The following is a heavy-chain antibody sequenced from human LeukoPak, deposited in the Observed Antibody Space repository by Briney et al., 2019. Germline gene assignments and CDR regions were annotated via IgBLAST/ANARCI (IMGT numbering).Heavy chain of an antibody. V-gene: IGHV3-33*01. CDR3: TRDWKTNSFDY. Sequence: GESLKISFAASEFPFTTYGMHWVRQAPGKGVEWVAFIYYDGSNIYYSDYGKGRFTISRDISKNTLYLQMDSLRAEDTAIYYCTRDWKTNSFDYWGQGTLVTVSS. CDR2: IYYDGSNI. CDR1: EFPFTTYG. J-gene: IGHJ4*02. D-gene: IGHD1-1*01.